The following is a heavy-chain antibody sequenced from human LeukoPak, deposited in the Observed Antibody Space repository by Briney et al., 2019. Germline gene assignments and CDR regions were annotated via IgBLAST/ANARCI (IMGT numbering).Heavy chain of an antibody. J-gene: IGHJ4*02. D-gene: IGHD6-6*01. CDR2: IYTSGST. CDR1: GGSISSGSYY. V-gene: IGHV4-61*02. CDR3: ARDSSSYSLDY. Sequence: SETLSLTCTVSGGSISSGSYYWSWIRQPAGKGLEWIGRIYTSGSTNYNPALKRRVTISVDKAKNQFSLKLSSVTAADTAVYYCARDSSSYSLDYWGQGTLVTVSS.